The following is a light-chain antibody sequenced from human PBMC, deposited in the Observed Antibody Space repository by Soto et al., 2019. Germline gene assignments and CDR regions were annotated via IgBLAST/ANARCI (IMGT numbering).Light chain of an antibody. V-gene: IGLV2-14*03. CDR1: SSDVGRYNY. CDR2: DVS. Sequence: QSALTQPASVSGSPGQSITISCTGTSSDVGRYNYVSWYQQHPGKAPKLMIYDVSIRPSGVSDRFSGSKSGNTASLTISGLQAEDEADYYCSSYTSSSPVVFGGGTKVTVL. J-gene: IGLJ3*02. CDR3: SSYTSSSPVV.